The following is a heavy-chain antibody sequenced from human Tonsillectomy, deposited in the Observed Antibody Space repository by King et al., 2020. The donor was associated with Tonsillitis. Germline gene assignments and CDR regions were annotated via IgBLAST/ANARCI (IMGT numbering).Heavy chain of an antibody. CDR1: GVSISSNSYH. V-gene: IGHV4-39*01. CDR2: VYYSESI. CDR3: ARQDYGDYFDY. D-gene: IGHD4-17*01. Sequence: QLQESGPGLVKPSETLSLTCTVSGVSISSNSYHWGWFRQPPGRGLEWIGSVYYSESIYHNPSLKSRVTISVDTSKNHFSLKLSSVTAADTAVYYCARQDYGDYFDYWGQGTLVTVSS. J-gene: IGHJ4*02.